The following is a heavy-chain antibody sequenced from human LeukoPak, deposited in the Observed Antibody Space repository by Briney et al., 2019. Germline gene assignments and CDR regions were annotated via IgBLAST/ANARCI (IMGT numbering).Heavy chain of an antibody. CDR1: GGSFSGNY. CDR2: INHSGST. J-gene: IGHJ3*02. V-gene: IGHV4-34*01. Sequence: SETLSLTCSVYGGSFSGNYWIWIRQPPGKGLEWIGEINHSGSTNYNPSLKSRVTISVDTSKNQFSLKLSSVTAADTAVYYCARVVCSSTSCEKRGAFDIWGQGTMVTVSS. D-gene: IGHD2-2*01. CDR3: ARVVCSSTSCEKRGAFDI.